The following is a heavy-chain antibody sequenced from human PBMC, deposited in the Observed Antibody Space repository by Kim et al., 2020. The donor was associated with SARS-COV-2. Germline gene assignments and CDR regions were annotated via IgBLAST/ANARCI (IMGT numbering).Heavy chain of an antibody. D-gene: IGHD3-3*01. J-gene: IGHJ6*02. CDR1: GCTFSSYA. CDR2: IIPIFGTA. Sequence: SVKVSCKASGCTFSSYAISWVRQAPGQGLEWMGGIIPIFGTANYAQKFQGRVTITADASTSTAYMELSSLRSEDTAVYYCASGPLNHMRIFGDYYGMDVWGQGTTVTVSS. CDR3: ASGPLNHMRIFGDYYGMDV. V-gene: IGHV1-69*13.